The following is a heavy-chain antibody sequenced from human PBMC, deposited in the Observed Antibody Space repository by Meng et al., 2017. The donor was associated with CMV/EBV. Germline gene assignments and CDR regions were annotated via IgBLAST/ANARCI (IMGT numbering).Heavy chain of an antibody. D-gene: IGHD3-3*01. CDR2: IIPILGIA. CDR1: GGTFSSYT. J-gene: IGHJ4*02. V-gene: IGHV1-69*04. CDR3: ARESAPRIFGVVNYFDS. Sequence: SVKVSCKASGGTFSSYTISWVRQAPGQGLEWMGRIIPILGIANYAQKFQGRVTITADKSTSTAYMELSSLRSEDTAVYYCARESAPRIFGVVNYFDSWGQGTLVTVSS.